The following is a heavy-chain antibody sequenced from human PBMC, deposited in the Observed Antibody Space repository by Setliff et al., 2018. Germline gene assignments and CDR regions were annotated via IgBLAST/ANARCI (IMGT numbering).Heavy chain of an antibody. CDR1: GASVSNVNYY. V-gene: IGHV4-39*07. CDR3: ARRETYYNFWSGYYAY. J-gene: IGHJ4*02. CDR2: IYYSGKT. Sequence: PSETLSLTCSVSGASVSNVNYYWGWIRQPPGKGLEWVGSIYYSGKTYSNPSFKSRVTISVDTSKNQFSLKLSSVTAADTAVYYCARRETYYNFWSGYYAYWGQGTLVTGSS. D-gene: IGHD3-3*01.